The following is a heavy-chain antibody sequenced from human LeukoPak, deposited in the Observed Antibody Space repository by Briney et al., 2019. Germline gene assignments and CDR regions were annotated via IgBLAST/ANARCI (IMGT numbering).Heavy chain of an antibody. CDR2: ISSNGGST. CDR3: ARQRLRLGELSLLLDY. J-gene: IGHJ4*02. D-gene: IGHD3-16*02. V-gene: IGHV3-64*02. Sequence: GGSLRLSCAASGFTFSSYALHWVRQAPGKGLEYVSFISSNGGSTYYADSVRGRFTISRDNSNNTLYLQMGSLSADDMAVYYCARQRLRLGELSLLLDYWGQGTLVTVSS. CDR1: GFTFSSYA.